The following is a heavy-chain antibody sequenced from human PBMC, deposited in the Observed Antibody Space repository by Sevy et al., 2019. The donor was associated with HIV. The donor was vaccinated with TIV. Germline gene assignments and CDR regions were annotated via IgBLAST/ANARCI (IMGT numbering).Heavy chain of an antibody. CDR3: TLQSTYYYDSSGYPDY. V-gene: IGHV3-15*01. Sequence: GGSLRLSCAASGFTFSNAWMSWVRQAPGKGLEWVGRIKSKTDGGTTDYAAPVKGRFTISRDDSKNTLYLQMNSLKTEDKAVYYCTLQSTYYYDSSGYPDYWGQGTLVTVSS. CDR1: GFTFSNAW. J-gene: IGHJ4*02. D-gene: IGHD3-22*01. CDR2: IKSKTDGGTT.